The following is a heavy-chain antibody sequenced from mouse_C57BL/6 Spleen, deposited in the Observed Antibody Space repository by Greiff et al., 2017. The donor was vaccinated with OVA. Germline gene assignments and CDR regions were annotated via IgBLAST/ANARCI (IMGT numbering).Heavy chain of an antibody. CDR2: INPSNGGT. Sequence: VQLQQPGTELVKPGASVKLSCKASGYTFTSYWMHWVKQRPGQGLEWIGNINPSNGGTNYNEKFKSKATLTVDKSSSTAYMQLSSLTSEDSAVYYCARNPSTVVATYWYFDVWGTGTTVTVSS. CDR3: ARNPSTVVATYWYFDV. D-gene: IGHD1-1*01. V-gene: IGHV1-53*01. J-gene: IGHJ1*03. CDR1: GYTFTSYW.